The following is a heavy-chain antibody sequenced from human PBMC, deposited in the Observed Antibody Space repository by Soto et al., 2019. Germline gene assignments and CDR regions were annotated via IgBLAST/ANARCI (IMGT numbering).Heavy chain of an antibody. CDR3: ARAPYYYASSGYYYPFDY. D-gene: IGHD3-22*01. V-gene: IGHV4-59*01. Sequence: SETLSLTCTVSGGSISSYYWSWIRQPPGKGLEWIGYIYYSGSTNYNPSLKSRVTISVDTSKNQFSLKLSSVTAADTAVYYCARAPYYYASSGYYYPFDYWGQGTLVTVSS. J-gene: IGHJ4*02. CDR2: IYYSGST. CDR1: GGSISSYY.